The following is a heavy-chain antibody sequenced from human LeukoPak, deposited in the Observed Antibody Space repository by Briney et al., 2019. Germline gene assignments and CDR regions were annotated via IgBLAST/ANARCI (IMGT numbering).Heavy chain of an antibody. CDR1: GYSISSGYY. V-gene: IGHV4-38-2*02. Sequence: SETLSLTCTVSGYSISSGYYWGWFRQPPGKGRQWLGSIYYSGGTYYNSSLKSRVTISVEPSKNQFSRRLSSVTAADTGVYYCASGALGYCSSTSCYPDAFDIWGQETMVTVSS. J-gene: IGHJ3*02. CDR2: IYYSGGT. D-gene: IGHD2-2*01. CDR3: ASGALGYCSSTSCYPDAFDI.